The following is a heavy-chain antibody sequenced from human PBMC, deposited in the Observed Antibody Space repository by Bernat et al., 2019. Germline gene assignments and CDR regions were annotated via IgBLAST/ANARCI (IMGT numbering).Heavy chain of an antibody. Sequence: QITLKESGPTLVKPTQTLTLTCTFSGFSLSTSGVGVGWIRQPPGKALEWLALIYWDDDKRYSPSLKSRLTITKDTSKNQVVLTMTNMDTVDTATYYCAHSYCSSTSCYAGGYFDYWGQGTLVTVSS. CDR1: GFSLSTSGVG. D-gene: IGHD2-2*01. CDR2: IYWDDDK. J-gene: IGHJ4*02. V-gene: IGHV2-5*02. CDR3: AHSYCSSTSCYAGGYFDY.